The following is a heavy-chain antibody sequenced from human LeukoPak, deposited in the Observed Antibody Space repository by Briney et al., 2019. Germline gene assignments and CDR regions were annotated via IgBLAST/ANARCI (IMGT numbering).Heavy chain of an antibody. V-gene: IGHV5-51*01. CDR3: ARRFAVAGTEWFDP. J-gene: IGHJ5*02. Sequence: GESLKISCKGSGYSFTSYWIGWVRQMPGKGLEWMGIIFPGGSDTRYSPSFQGQVTISADKSISTAYLQWSSLKASDTAMYYCARRFAVAGTEWFDPWGQGTLVTVSS. CDR2: IFPGGSDT. D-gene: IGHD6-19*01. CDR1: GYSFTSYW.